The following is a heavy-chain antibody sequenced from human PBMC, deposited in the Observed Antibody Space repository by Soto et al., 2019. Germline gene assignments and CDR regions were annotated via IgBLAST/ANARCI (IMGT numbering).Heavy chain of an antibody. V-gene: IGHV3-30*18. CDR1: GFTFSSYG. CDR2: ISYDGSNK. Sequence: GGSLRLSCAASGFTFSSYGMHWVRQAPGKGLEWVAVISYDGSNKYYADSVKGRFTISRDNSKNTLYLQMNSLRAEDTAVYYCAKLSLTAIVVVPAAIMSGAFDIWGQGTMVTVSS. D-gene: IGHD2-2*01. CDR3: AKLSLTAIVVVPAAIMSGAFDI. J-gene: IGHJ3*02.